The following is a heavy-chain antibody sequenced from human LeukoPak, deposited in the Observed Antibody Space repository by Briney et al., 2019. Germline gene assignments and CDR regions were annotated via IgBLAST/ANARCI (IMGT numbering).Heavy chain of an antibody. J-gene: IGHJ4*02. D-gene: IGHD6-13*01. CDR2: ISSSSSYI. Sequence: PGGSLRLSCAASGFTFSRYPMSWVRQAPGKGLEWVSSISSSSSYIYYADSVKGRFTISRDNAKNSLYLQMNSLRAEDTAVYYCARMYSSSSVTDYWGQGTLVTVSS. CDR3: ARMYSSSSVTDY. CDR1: GFTFSRYP. V-gene: IGHV3-21*01.